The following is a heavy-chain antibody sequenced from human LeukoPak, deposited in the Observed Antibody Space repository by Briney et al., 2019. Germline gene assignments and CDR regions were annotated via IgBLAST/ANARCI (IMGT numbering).Heavy chain of an antibody. V-gene: IGHV3-7*01. J-gene: IGHJ4*02. Sequence: GGSLRLSCAASGFTLSTYWMTWVRQAPGKGLEWVANIKQDGSEKNYVASVKGRFTISRDNAKNSLSLQMNSLGVEDTAVYYCARGGDYHAYWGQGALVTVSS. CDR1: GFTLSTYW. CDR2: IKQDGSEK. CDR3: ARGGDYHAY. D-gene: IGHD1-26*01.